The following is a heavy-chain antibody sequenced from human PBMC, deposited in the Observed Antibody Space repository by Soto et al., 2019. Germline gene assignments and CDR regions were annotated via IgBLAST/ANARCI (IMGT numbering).Heavy chain of an antibody. CDR2: ISSSSSYI. V-gene: IGHV3-21*01. D-gene: IGHD3-10*01. J-gene: IGHJ4*02. CDR1: GFTFSSYS. Sequence: EVQLVESGGGLVKPGGSLRLSCAASGFTFSSYSMNWVRQAPGKGLEWVSSISSSSSYIYYADSVKGRFTISRDNAKNSLYLQMNSLRAEDTAVYYCARYYYGSGSYPHTDSFDYWGQGTLVTVSS. CDR3: ARYYYGSGSYPHTDSFDY.